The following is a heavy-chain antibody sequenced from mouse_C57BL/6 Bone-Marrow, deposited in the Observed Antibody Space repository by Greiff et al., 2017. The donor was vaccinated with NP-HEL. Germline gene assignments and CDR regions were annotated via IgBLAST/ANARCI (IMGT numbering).Heavy chain of an antibody. V-gene: IGHV5-6*01. Sequence: EVHLVESGGDLVKPGGSLKLSCAASGFTFSSYGMSWVRQTPDKRLEWVATISSGGSYTYYPDSVKGRFTISRDNAKNTLYLQMSSLKSEDTAMYYCARPGWSYYFDYWGQGTTLTVSS. D-gene: IGHD1-1*02. CDR1: GFTFSSYG. CDR2: ISSGGSYT. J-gene: IGHJ2*01. CDR3: ARPGWSYYFDY.